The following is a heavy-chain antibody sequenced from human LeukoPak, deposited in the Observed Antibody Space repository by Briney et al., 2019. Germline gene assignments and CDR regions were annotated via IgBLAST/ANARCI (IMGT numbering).Heavy chain of an antibody. Sequence: GGSLRLSCAASGFNFSTNYMTWVRQAPGKGLEWVSLIYSATSAYYADSVKGRFTISRDNSKNTLYLRMNSLRTEDTAVYYCAKDKGPDTYYYYYMDVWGKGTTVTVSS. V-gene: IGHV3-53*05. CDR1: GFNFSTNY. CDR3: AKDKGPDTYYYYYMDV. CDR2: IYSATSA. J-gene: IGHJ6*03.